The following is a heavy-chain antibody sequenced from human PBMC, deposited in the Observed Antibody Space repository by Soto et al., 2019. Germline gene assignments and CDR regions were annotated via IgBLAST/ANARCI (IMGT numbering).Heavy chain of an antibody. D-gene: IGHD3-3*01. CDR1: GGSISSYY. V-gene: IGHV4-59*01. CDR3: AREYRDTIFGVVTHDAFDI. J-gene: IGHJ3*02. Sequence: SETLSLTCTVSGGSISSYYWSWIRQPPGKGLEWIGYIYYSGSTNYNPSLKSRVTISVDTSKNQFSLKLSSVTAADTAVYYCAREYRDTIFGVVTHDAFDIWGQGTMITVSS. CDR2: IYYSGST.